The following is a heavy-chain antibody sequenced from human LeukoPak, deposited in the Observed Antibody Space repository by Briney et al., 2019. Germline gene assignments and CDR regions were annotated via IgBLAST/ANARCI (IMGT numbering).Heavy chain of an antibody. CDR1: GFSFTTYW. D-gene: IGHD1-14*01. V-gene: IGHV3-7*01. Sequence: GGSLRLSCAASGFSFTTYWMGWVRQAPGKGLEWVASIKEDGSGKYYVDSVKGRFTISRDNAENSLYLQMDSLRAEDTAVCYCARVGNLYYYYYMDVWGKGTTVTVSS. J-gene: IGHJ6*03. CDR3: ARVGNLYYYYYMDV. CDR2: IKEDGSGK.